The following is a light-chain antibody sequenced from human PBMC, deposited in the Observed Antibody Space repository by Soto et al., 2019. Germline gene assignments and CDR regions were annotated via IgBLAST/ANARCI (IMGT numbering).Light chain of an antibody. CDR1: QSVSSY. Sequence: EILLTQSPATLSLSPGEIATLSCRSSQSVSSYLAWYQQKPGQAPRLLIHDASNRATGIPARFSGSGSGTDFTLTISSLEPEDFAVYYWQQRSNWPITFGQGTRLEIK. J-gene: IGKJ5*01. CDR3: QQRSNWPIT. V-gene: IGKV3-11*01. CDR2: DAS.